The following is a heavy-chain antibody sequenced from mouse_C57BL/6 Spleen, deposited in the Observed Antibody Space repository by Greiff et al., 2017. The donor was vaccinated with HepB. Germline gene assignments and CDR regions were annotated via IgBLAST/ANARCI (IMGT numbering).Heavy chain of an antibody. D-gene: IGHD2-5*01. CDR2: INPSNGGT. J-gene: IGHJ2*01. V-gene: IGHV1-53*01. CDR1: GYTFTSYW. Sequence: VKLVESGTELVKPGASVKLSCKASGYTFTSYWMHWVKQRPGQGLEWIGNINPSNGGTNYNEKFKSKATLTVDKSSSTAYMQLSSLTSEDSAVYYCARFSAYSNYFDYWGQGTTLTVSS. CDR3: ARFSAYSNYFDY.